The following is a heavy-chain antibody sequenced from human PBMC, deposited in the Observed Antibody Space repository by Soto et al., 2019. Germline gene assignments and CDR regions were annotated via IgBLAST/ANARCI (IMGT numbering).Heavy chain of an antibody. J-gene: IGHJ6*02. Sequence: QVQLVESGGGVVKPGRSLRLSCAASGFTFSSYAMHWVRQAPGKGLEWVAVISYDGSNTYYADSVKGRFTISRDNSKNTLYLQMNSLRAEDAAVYYCARDLRDYDFWSGYLYYYYYGMDVWGQGTTVTVSS. CDR1: GFTFSSYA. V-gene: IGHV3-30-3*01. CDR2: ISYDGSNT. CDR3: ARDLRDYDFWSGYLYYYYYGMDV. D-gene: IGHD3-3*01.